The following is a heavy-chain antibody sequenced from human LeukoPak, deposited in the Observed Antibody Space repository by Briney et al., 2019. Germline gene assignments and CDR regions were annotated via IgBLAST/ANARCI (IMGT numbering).Heavy chain of an antibody. V-gene: IGHV3-30-3*01. CDR2: ISYDGSNK. CDR3: ARTDRELWPLFDY. J-gene: IGHJ4*02. D-gene: IGHD1-26*01. CDR1: GFTFSSYA. Sequence: PGGSLRLSCAASGFTFSSYAMHWVRQAPGKGLEWVAVISYDGSNKYYADSVKGRFTISRDNSKNTLYLQMSSLRAEDTAVYYCARTDRELWPLFDYWGQGTLVTVSS.